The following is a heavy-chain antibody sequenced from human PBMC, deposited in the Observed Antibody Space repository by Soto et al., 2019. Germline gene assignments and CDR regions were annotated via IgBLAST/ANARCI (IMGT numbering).Heavy chain of an antibody. CDR3: ARLGGYFQALDS. V-gene: IGHV4-59*08. CDR2: IYFAGTT. D-gene: IGHD2-21*02. CDR1: GGSITPYY. Sequence: QVQLQESGPGLVKPSETLSLTCNVSGGSITPYYWSWVRQPPGKGLEWIGYIYFAGTTTYNPSLNSRVTMSVDTSENQFSLKLPSVTAAYTAVYYCARLGGYFQALDSCGQGTLVTVS. J-gene: IGHJ4*02.